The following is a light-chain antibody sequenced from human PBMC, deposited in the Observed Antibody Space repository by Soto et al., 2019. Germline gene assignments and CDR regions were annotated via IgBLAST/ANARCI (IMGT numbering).Light chain of an antibody. V-gene: IGLV2-23*02. CDR2: EVT. Sequence: QSALTQPASVSGSPGQSITISCTGSDVGSYNLVSWYQQHPGKAPKLMIYEVTKRPSGVSNRFSGSKSGNTASLTISGLQAEDEADYYCCSYAGSTIQYVFGTGTKLT. CDR3: CSYAGSTIQYV. CDR1: DVGSYNL. J-gene: IGLJ1*01.